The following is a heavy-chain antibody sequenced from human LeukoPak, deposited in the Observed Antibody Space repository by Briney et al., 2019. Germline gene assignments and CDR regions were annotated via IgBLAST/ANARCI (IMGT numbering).Heavy chain of an antibody. D-gene: IGHD3-22*01. CDR2: INWNGGST. CDR3: AREGYYYDSSGYPPFDY. V-gene: IGHV3-20*04. CDR1: GFTFSVYA. Sequence: GGSLRLSCAASGFTFSVYAMSWVRQAPGKGLEWVSGINWNGGSTGYADSVKGRFTISRDNAKNSLYLQMNSLRAEDTALYYCAREGYYYDSSGYPPFDYWGQGTLVTVSS. J-gene: IGHJ4*02.